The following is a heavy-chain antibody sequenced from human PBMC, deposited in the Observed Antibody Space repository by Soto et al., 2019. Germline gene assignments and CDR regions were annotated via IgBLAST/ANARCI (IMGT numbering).Heavy chain of an antibody. CDR1: GGSISTDDHY. V-gene: IGHV4-30-4*01. Sequence: QVQLQESGPGLVKPSQTLSLTCTVSGGSISTDDHYWSWIRQSQGKGLEWIGYVYYSGTTHYNPSLKSRLFISLDTSKNHFSLQLTSVTAADTAVYYCATLRSRWNIDYWGQGTLVTVSS. CDR3: ATLRSRWNIDY. CDR2: VYYSGTT. D-gene: IGHD1-1*01. J-gene: IGHJ4*02.